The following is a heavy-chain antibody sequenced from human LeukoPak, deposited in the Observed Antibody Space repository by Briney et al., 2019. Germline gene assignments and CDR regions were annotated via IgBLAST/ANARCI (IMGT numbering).Heavy chain of an antibody. V-gene: IGHV3-33*01. CDR3: ARDSFQAEWLTPTTTTYFDY. CDR2: IWYDGSNK. Sequence: PGGSLRLSCAASGFTFSSYGMHWVRQAPGKGLEWVAVIWYDGSNKYYADSVKGRFTISRDNSKNTLYLQMNSLRAEDTAVYYCARDSFQAEWLTPTTTTYFDYWGQGTLATVSS. D-gene: IGHD1-26*01. J-gene: IGHJ4*02. CDR1: GFTFSSYG.